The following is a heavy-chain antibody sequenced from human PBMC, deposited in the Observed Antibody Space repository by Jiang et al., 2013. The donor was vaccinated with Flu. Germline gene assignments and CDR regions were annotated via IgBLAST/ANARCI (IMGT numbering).Heavy chain of an antibody. J-gene: IGHJ5*02. V-gene: IGHV4-39*01. Sequence: SGSGLVKPSETLSLTCTVSGDSIASCCYYWGWIRQPPGKGLEWIGSFYYSGAIYYSPSLKSRATISVDTSKNQFSLKLNSMTAADTAVYYCARRHPSWFDPWGQGTLVAVSS. CDR3: ARRHPSWFDP. CDR2: FYYSGAI. CDR1: GDSIASCCYY.